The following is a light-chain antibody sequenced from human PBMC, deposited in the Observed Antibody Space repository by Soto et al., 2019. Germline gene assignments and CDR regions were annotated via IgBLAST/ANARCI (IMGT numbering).Light chain of an antibody. Sequence: PVLSQLASVSASPGHSITISCTGTGSDVGGYDDVSWYQHHPGKAPKVMIYEVTNRPSGVSNRFSGSKSGNTASLTISGLLAEDEADSYCSSYTSRSTYVFGTGTKVTVL. J-gene: IGLJ1*01. CDR2: EVT. CDR3: SSYTSRSTYV. V-gene: IGLV2-14*01. CDR1: GSDVGGYDD.